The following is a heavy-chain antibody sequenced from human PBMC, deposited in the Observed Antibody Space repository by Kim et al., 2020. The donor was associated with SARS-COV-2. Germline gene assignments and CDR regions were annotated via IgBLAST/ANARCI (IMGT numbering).Heavy chain of an antibody. CDR3: ASARKVTTPFDI. D-gene: IGHD4-17*01. CDR2: IYYSGST. CDR1: GGSISSSSYY. Sequence: SETLSLTCTVSGGSISSSSYYWGWIRQPPGKGLEWIGSIYYSGSTYYNPSLKSRVTISVDTSKNQFSLKLSSVTAADTAVYYCASARKVTTPFDIWGQGTMVTVSS. V-gene: IGHV4-39*07. J-gene: IGHJ3*02.